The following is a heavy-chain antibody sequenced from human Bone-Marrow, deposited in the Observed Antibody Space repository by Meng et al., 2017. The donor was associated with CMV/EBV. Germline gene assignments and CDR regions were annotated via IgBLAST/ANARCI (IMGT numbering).Heavy chain of an antibody. J-gene: IGHJ4*02. Sequence: LSLTCTVSGVSIRNYYWSWIRQSAGKGLEWIGRIYTTESTNYNPSLRSRVTMSVDTSKKRFSLRLSSVTAADTAVYYCARGLTVLDYWGQGTLVTVSS. CDR1: GVSIRNYY. CDR2: IYTTEST. CDR3: ARGLTVLDY. D-gene: IGHD4-17*01. V-gene: IGHV4-4*07.